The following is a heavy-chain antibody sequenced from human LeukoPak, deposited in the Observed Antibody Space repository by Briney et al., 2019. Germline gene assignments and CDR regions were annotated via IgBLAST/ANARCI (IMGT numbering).Heavy chain of an antibody. CDR1: GDSISSGGYY. D-gene: IGHD3-22*01. Sequence: PSETLSLTCTVSGDSISSGGYYWSWIRQHPGKGLEWIGYIYYSGSTYSNPSLKSRVTISVDTSKNQFSLKLSSVTAADTAVYYCARVIFGDVHYYDSSGYFYCFDYWGQGTLVTVSS. J-gene: IGHJ4*02. CDR3: ARVIFGDVHYYDSSGYFYCFDY. V-gene: IGHV4-31*03. CDR2: IYYSGST.